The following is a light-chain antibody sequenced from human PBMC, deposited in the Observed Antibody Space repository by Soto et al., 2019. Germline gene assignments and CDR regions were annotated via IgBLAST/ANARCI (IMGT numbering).Light chain of an antibody. CDR1: SSDVGGYNY. CDR2: DVS. CDR3: TSYTNSISSYV. J-gene: IGLJ1*01. V-gene: IGLV2-14*01. Sequence: QSVLTQPASVSGSPGQSITISCTGTSSDVGGYNYVSWYQQHPGKAPKLMIYDVSNRPSGVSNRFSGSKSGNTASLTISGLQAEDFSDYYCTSYTNSISSYVSGTGTKLNVL.